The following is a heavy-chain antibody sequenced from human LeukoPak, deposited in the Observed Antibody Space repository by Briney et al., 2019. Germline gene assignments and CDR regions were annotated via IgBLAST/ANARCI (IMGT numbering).Heavy chain of an antibody. V-gene: IGHV3-30-3*01. CDR1: GFIFSSYA. D-gene: IGHD3-10*01. Sequence: PGGSLRLSCAASGFIFSSYAMHWVRQAPGKGLEWVAVISYDGSNKYYADSVKGRFTISRDNSKNTLYLQMNSLRAEDTAVYYCARALGINYFDYWGQGTLVTVSS. J-gene: IGHJ4*02. CDR3: ARALGINYFDY. CDR2: ISYDGSNK.